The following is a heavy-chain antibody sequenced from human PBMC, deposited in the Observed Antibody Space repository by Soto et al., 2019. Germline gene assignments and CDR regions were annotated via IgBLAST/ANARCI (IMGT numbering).Heavy chain of an antibody. D-gene: IGHD3-10*01. CDR3: AKDNGEGYYGSGSYYDGHDAFDI. CDR2: ISWNSGSI. Sequence: EVQLVESGGGLVQPGRSLRLSCAASGFTFDDYAMHWVRQAPGKGLEWVSGISWNSGSIGYADSVKGRFTISRDNAKNSLYLQMNSLRAEDTALYYCAKDNGEGYYGSGSYYDGHDAFDIWGQGTMVTVSS. J-gene: IGHJ3*02. CDR1: GFTFDDYA. V-gene: IGHV3-9*01.